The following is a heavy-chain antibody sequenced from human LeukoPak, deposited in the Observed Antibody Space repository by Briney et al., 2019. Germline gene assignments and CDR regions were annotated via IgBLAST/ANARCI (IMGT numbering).Heavy chain of an antibody. Sequence: ASVKVSCKASGYTFTGYYMHWVRQAPGQGLEWMGWINPNSGDTNYAQKFQGRVTMTRDTSISTAYMELSRLRSDDTAVYYCASIGRITMVRGQFNWFDPWGQGTLVTVSS. D-gene: IGHD3-10*01. J-gene: IGHJ5*02. CDR1: GYTFTGYY. CDR3: ASIGRITMVRGQFNWFDP. V-gene: IGHV1-2*02. CDR2: INPNSGDT.